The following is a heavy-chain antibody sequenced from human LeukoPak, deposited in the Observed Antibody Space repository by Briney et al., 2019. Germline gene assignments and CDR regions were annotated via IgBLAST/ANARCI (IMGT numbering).Heavy chain of an antibody. CDR2: IYYSGST. CDR1: GGSISSSSYY. D-gene: IGHD3-9*01. J-gene: IGHJ4*02. CDR3: ARSLILTGYFGY. Sequence: SEALSLTCTVSGGSISSSSYYWGWIRQPPGKGLEWIGSIYYSGSTYYNLSLKSRVTISVDTSKNQFSLKLSSVTAADTAVYYCARSLILTGYFGYWGQGTLVTVSS. V-gene: IGHV4-39*01.